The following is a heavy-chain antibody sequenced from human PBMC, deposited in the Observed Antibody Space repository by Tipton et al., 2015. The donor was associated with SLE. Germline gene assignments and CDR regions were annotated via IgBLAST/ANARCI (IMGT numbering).Heavy chain of an antibody. CDR1: GYSFTTYW. D-gene: IGHD3-22*01. CDR3: ARDRVADDSSGYSH. J-gene: IGHJ4*02. CDR2: IYPDDSDT. Sequence: QLVQSGAEVKKPGESLKISCKGSGYSFTTYWIAWVRHMPGKGLEWMGFIYPDDSDTDFSPSFQGHVTISVDKSTSTACLQWSSLKASDTAMYYCARDRVADDSSGYSHWGQGTLVTVSS. V-gene: IGHV5-51*01.